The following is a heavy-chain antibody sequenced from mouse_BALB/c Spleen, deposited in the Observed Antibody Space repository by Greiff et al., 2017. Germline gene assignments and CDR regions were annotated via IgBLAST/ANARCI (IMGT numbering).Heavy chain of an antibody. J-gene: IGHJ4*01. CDR1: GFTFSSYG. D-gene: IGHD4-1*01. CDR3: ARLTGTGYYYAMDY. Sequence: EVMLVESGGDLVKPGGSLKLSCAASGFTFSSYGMSWVRQTPDKRLEWVATISSGGSYTYYPDSVKGRFTISRDNAKNTLYLQMSSLKSEDTAMYYCARLTGTGYYYAMDYWGQGTSVTVSS. V-gene: IGHV5-6*01. CDR2: ISSGGSYT.